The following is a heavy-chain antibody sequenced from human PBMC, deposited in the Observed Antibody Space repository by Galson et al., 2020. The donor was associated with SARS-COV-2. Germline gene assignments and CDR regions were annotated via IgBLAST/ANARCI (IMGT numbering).Heavy chain of an antibody. CDR3: ARTSRGSFSGFYFDY. J-gene: IGHJ4*02. CDR2: ISASNGDP. CDR1: GYRFTNYG. Sequence: ASVKVSCKASGYRFTNYGFSWVRQAPGLGLEWMGWISASNGDPNYAQTLQGRVTMTTDTSTSTTFMELRSLRSDDTAMYYCARTSRGSFSGFYFDYWGQGTLVTVSS. V-gene: IGHV1-18*01. D-gene: IGHD3-22*01.